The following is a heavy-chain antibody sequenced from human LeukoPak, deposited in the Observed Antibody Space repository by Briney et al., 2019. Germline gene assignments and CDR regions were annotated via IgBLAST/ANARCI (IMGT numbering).Heavy chain of an antibody. Sequence: GGSLRLSCAASGFTFSSYSMNWVRQAPGKGLEWVSYISSSSTIYYADSVKGRFTISRDNAKNSLYLQMNSLRAEDTAVYYCARDSAPWTGSNKRIDPWGQGTLVTVSS. J-gene: IGHJ5*02. CDR3: ARDSAPWTGSNKRIDP. CDR1: GFTFSSYS. CDR2: ISSSSTI. D-gene: IGHD2-15*01. V-gene: IGHV3-48*01.